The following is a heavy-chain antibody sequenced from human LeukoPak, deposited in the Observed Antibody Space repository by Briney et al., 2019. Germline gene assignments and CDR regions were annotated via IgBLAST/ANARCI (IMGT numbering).Heavy chain of an antibody. D-gene: IGHD3-22*01. J-gene: IGHJ4*02. Sequence: MPSETLSLTCTVSGASISSYYWSWIRQPPGKGVEWIGFLYYSGITTYNPSLKSRVTISVDTSKNQFSLKLSSVTAAGTAIYYCARHEGVSGYYPLDYWGRGTLVTVSS. V-gene: IGHV4-59*08. CDR3: ARHEGVSGYYPLDY. CDR1: GASISSYY. CDR2: LYYSGIT.